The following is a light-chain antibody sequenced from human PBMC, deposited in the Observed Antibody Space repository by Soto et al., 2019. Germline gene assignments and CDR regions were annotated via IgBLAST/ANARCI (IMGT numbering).Light chain of an antibody. CDR3: QQYSSSPS. V-gene: IGKV3-15*01. Sequence: EIVMTQSPTTLSVSPGERATLSCRASQSVSTNLAWYQQKPGQVPSLLIYGASTRASGIPARISGSGSGTEFTLAIGSLQSEDFAVYYCQQYSSSPSFGQGTRLEIK. CDR1: QSVSTN. J-gene: IGKJ5*01. CDR2: GAS.